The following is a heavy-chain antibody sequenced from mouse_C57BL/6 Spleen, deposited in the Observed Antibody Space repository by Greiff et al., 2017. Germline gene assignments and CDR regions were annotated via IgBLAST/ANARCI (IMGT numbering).Heavy chain of an antibody. J-gene: IGHJ1*03. CDR3: ARGGYEGYFDV. D-gene: IGHD2-2*01. CDR2: ISYSGST. Sequence: VQLKQSGPGMVKPSQSLSLTCTVTGYSITSGYDWHWIRHFPGNKLEWMGYISYSGSTNYNPSLKSRISITHDTSKNHFFLKLNSVTTEDTATYYCARGGYEGYFDVWGTGTTVTVSS. CDR1: GYSITSGYD. V-gene: IGHV3-1*01.